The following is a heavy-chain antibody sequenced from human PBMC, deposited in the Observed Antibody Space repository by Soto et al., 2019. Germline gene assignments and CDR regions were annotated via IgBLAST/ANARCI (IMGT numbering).Heavy chain of an antibody. V-gene: IGHV1-69*12. D-gene: IGHD5-12*01. J-gene: IGHJ4*02. CDR2: IIPIFGTA. CDR1: GGTFSSYA. Sequence: QVQLVQSGAEVKKPGSSVKVSCKASGGTFSSYAISWVRQAPGQGLELMGGIIPIFGTANYAQKFRGRVKITADESTSTAYRELSSLRSKDTAVYYCARSRERRPCLRGYGQYYFDYWGQGTLVTVS. CDR3: ARSRERRPCLRGYGQYYFDY.